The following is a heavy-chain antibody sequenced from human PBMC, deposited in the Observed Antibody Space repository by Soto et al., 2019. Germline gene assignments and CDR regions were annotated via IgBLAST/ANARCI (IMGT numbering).Heavy chain of an antibody. CDR1: GGSVSSTRYY. CDR2: IYYSGST. D-gene: IGHD6-19*01. Sequence: QLQLQESGPGLVKPSETLSLTCTVSGGSVSSTRYYWGWIRQPPGKGLEWIGSIYYSGSTYYNPSLKSRVTISVDTSKNQFSLKLSSVTAEDTAVYYCARIVGIRNSIGQRYYFDYWGQGTLVTVSS. J-gene: IGHJ4*02. V-gene: IGHV4-39*01. CDR3: ARIVGIRNSIGQRYYFDY.